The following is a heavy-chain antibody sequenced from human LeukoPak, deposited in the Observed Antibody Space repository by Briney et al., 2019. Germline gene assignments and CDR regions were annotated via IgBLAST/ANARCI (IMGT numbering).Heavy chain of an antibody. D-gene: IGHD6-13*01. V-gene: IGHV3-11*01. J-gene: IGHJ5*02. CDR3: VRFVSTSAAGRSTGFDA. CDR2: ISRSGTTI. CDR1: GFTFSDYY. Sequence: GGSLRLSCAVSGFTFSDYYISWVRQAPGKGREGGSYISRSGTTIYYLVSVKGRFTISRDNAKNSLYLQMNSLRAEDTAVYYCVRFVSTSAAGRSTGFDAWGQGSLVTVSS.